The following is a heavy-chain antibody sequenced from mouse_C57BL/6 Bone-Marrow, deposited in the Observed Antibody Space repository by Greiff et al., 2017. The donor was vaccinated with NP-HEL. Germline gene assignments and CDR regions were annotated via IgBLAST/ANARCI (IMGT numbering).Heavy chain of an antibody. CDR1: GFTFSDYY. V-gene: IGHV5-12*01. D-gene: IGHD1-1*01. J-gene: IGHJ4*01. Sequence: EVKVVESGGGLVQPGGSLKLSCAASGFTFSDYYMYWVRQTPEKRLEWVAYISNGGGSTYYPDTVKGRFTISRDNAKNTLYLQMSRLKSEDTAMYYCSRQCSHSFSDYWGQGTSVTVSS. CDR3: SRQCSHSFSDY. CDR2: ISNGGGST.